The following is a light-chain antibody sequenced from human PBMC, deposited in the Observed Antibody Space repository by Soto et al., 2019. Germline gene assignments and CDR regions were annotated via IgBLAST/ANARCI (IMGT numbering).Light chain of an antibody. J-gene: IGLJ1*01. CDR3: SSYTTSSTRV. CDR1: SSDIGIYKY. Sequence: SALTQPRSVSGSPGQSIAISCTGSSSDIGIYKYVSWYQQHPGKVPKLIIYEVSNRPSGVSNRFSGSKSGNTASLTISGLKDEDEADYYCSSYTTSSTRVFGTGTKVTVL. CDR2: EVS. V-gene: IGLV2-14*01.